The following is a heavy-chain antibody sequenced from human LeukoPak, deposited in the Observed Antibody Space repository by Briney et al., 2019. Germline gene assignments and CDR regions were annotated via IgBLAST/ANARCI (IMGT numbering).Heavy chain of an antibody. CDR3: ARATTSYAFDI. CDR2: IIPILGIA. CDR1: GGTFSSYA. V-gene: IGHV1-69*04. Sequence: SVKVSCKASGGTFSSYAISWVRQAPGQGLEWMGRIIPILGIANYAQKFQGRVTITADESTSTAYMELSSLRSEDTAVYYCARATTSYAFDIWGQGTMVTVSS. D-gene: IGHD1-26*01. J-gene: IGHJ3*02.